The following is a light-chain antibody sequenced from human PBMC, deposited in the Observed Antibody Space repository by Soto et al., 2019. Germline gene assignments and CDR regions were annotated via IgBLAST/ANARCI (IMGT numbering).Light chain of an antibody. Sequence: DVQMTQSPSSLSSSVLDRITITCQATQDISNYLNWYQQKPGEAPKLLIYDASKLETGVPSRFSGSGSGTDFTFTISSLQPEDFATYHCQQYDHLPITFGQGTRLEI. V-gene: IGKV1-33*01. CDR1: QDISNY. CDR2: DAS. J-gene: IGKJ5*01. CDR3: QQYDHLPIT.